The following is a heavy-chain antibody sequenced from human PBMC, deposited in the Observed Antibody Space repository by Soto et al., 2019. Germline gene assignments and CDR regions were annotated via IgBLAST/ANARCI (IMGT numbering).Heavy chain of an antibody. D-gene: IGHD5-12*01. J-gene: IGHJ6*02. Sequence: SETLSLTCAVYGGSFSGYYWSWIRQPPGKGLEWIGEINHSGSTNYNPSLKSRVTISVDTSKNQFSLKLSSVTAADTAVYYCARDARRGYSGYDWDYYYYYGMDVWGQGTTVTVSS. CDR3: ARDARRGYSGYDWDYYYYYGMDV. CDR1: GGSFSGYY. CDR2: INHSGST. V-gene: IGHV4-34*01.